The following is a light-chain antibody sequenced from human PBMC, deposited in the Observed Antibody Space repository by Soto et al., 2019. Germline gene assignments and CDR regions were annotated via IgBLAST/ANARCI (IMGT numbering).Light chain of an antibody. CDR2: GAS. J-gene: IGKJ3*01. CDR1: QSVSSN. CDR3: QQYDNLPLT. Sequence: EIVMTQSPVTLSVSPGERASLSCRASQSVSSNLAWYQQKPGRAPRILIFGASSRAAGVPDRFSGSGSGTDFTLTINSLQSEDFAVYFCQQYDNLPLTFGPGTKVDIK. V-gene: IGKV3-15*01.